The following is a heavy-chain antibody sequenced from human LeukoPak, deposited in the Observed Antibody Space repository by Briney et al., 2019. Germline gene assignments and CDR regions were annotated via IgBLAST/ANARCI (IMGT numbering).Heavy chain of an antibody. J-gene: IGHJ4*02. Sequence: GGSLRLSCAASGFTFNTYSMNWVRQAPGKGLEWVSFNSRVISTVYYADSVKGRFTISRDNAKNSMYLQMNSLRVEDTAVYYCARGSSWLDYWGQGILVTVSS. V-gene: IGHV3-48*01. CDR2: NSRVISTV. CDR1: GFTFNTYS. D-gene: IGHD6-13*01. CDR3: ARGSSWLDY.